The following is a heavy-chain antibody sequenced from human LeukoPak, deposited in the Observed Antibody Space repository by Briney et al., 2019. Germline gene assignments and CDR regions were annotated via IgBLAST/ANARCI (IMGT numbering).Heavy chain of an antibody. CDR1: GFTFSSYG. CDR3: QLYYYGSGSYYNPDAFDI. V-gene: IGHV3-30*03. J-gene: IGHJ3*02. D-gene: IGHD3-10*01. Sequence: GGSLRLSCAASGFTFSSYGMHWVRQAPGKGLEWVAVISYDGSNKYYADSVEGRFTISRDNSKNTLYLQMNSLRAEDTAVYYCQLYYYGSGSYYNPDAFDIWGQGTMVTVSS. CDR2: ISYDGSNK.